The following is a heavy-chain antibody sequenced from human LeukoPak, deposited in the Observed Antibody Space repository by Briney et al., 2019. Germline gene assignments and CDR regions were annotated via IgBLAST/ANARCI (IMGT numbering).Heavy chain of an antibody. V-gene: IGHV3-33*01. J-gene: IGHJ5*02. CDR2: IWYDGSNK. D-gene: IGHD2-2*01. CDR1: GFTFSSYG. Sequence: PGGSLRLSCAASGFTFSSYGMHWVRQSPGKGLEGVAVIWYDGSNKYYADSVKGRFTISRDNSKNTLYLQMNSLRAEDTAVYYCARGNGTYCSSTSCYLFPTIPRTHPWGQGTLVTVSS. CDR3: ARGNGTYCSSTSCYLFPTIPRTHP.